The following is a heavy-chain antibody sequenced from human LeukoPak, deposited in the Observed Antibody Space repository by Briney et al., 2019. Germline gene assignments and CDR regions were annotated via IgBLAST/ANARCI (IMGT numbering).Heavy chain of an antibody. Sequence: GRSLRLSCAASGFTFSSYGMHWVRQAPGKGLEWVASISSGSDYIYYADSMKGRFTISRDNAKNSLYLQMNSLRAEDTALYYCARVPSPWEPVADPWGQGTLVTVSS. CDR2: ISSGSDYI. D-gene: IGHD1-26*01. J-gene: IGHJ5*02. V-gene: IGHV3-21*01. CDR3: ARVPSPWEPVADP. CDR1: GFTFSSYG.